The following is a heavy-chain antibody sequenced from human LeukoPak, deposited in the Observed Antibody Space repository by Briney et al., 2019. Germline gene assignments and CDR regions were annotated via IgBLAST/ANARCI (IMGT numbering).Heavy chain of an antibody. J-gene: IGHJ4*02. CDR3: ASVSSVATIDY. D-gene: IGHD5-24*01. CDR1: GGSISSYY. CDR2: IYYSGST. Sequence: SETLSLTCTVSGGSISSYYWSWIRQPPGKGLEWIGYIYYSGSTNYNPSLKSRVTISVDTSKNQFSLKLSSVTAADTAVYYCASVSSVATIDYWGQRTLVTVSS. V-gene: IGHV4-59*01.